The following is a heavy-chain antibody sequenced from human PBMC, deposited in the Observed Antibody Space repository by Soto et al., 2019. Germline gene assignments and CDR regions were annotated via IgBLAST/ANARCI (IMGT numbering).Heavy chain of an antibody. V-gene: IGHV4-34*09. Sequence: SETLSLTCAVYGGSFSGYYWSWIRQPPGKGLEWIGEINHSGSTNYNPSLKSRLAMSLDTSKNQFSLKLGSVTAADTAIYYCARDWGSSGWPNWGPGTLVTVSS. CDR3: ARDWGSSGWPN. D-gene: IGHD6-19*01. CDR2: INHSGST. J-gene: IGHJ4*02. CDR1: GGSFSGYY.